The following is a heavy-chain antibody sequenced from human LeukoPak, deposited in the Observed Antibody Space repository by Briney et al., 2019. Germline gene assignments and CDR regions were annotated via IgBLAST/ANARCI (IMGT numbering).Heavy chain of an antibody. D-gene: IGHD2-15*01. CDR3: ARVLRYCSGGNCYSGGLGYMDV. V-gene: IGHV3-11*01. CDR2: ISRSGSAK. Sequence: PGGSLRLSCAASGFTFSDYNMRWIRQAPGKGLEWVSSISRSGSAKYYADSVKGRFTISRDNAKNSLFLQMNSLRADDTAVYYCARVLRYCSGGNCYSGGLGYMDVWGKGTTVTISS. CDR1: GFTFSDYN. J-gene: IGHJ6*03.